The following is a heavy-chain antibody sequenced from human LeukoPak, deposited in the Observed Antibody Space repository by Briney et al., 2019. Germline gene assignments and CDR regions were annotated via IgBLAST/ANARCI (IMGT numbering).Heavy chain of an antibody. Sequence: GGSLRLSCAASGLTFNYCAMNWVRQAPGKGLEWVSGIRVNDETYYADSVKGRFTISRDNSNNTLSLQMTSLRAGDTAVYYCAKDHDALVPAAQFDYWGQGTLVTVSS. V-gene: IGHV3-23*01. D-gene: IGHD2-2*01. CDR3: AKDHDALVPAAQFDY. CDR1: GLTFNYCA. CDR2: IRVNDET. J-gene: IGHJ4*02.